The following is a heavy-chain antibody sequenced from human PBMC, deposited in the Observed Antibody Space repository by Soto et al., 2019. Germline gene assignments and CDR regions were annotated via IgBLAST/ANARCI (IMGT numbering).Heavy chain of an antibody. J-gene: IGHJ6*02. D-gene: IGHD6-6*01. V-gene: IGHV3-48*02. CDR3: ATPEYSSSSYGMDV. CDR2: ISSSSSTI. CDR1: GFTFSSYS. Sequence: EVQLVESGGGLVQPGGSLRLSCAASGFTFSSYSMNWVRQAPGKGLEWVSYISSSSSTIYYADSVKGRFTISRDNAKKALYLQMNSLRDEDTAVYYCATPEYSSSSYGMDVWGQGTTVTVSS.